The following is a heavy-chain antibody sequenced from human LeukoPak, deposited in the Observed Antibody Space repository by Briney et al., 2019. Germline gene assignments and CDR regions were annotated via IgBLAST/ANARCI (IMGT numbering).Heavy chain of an antibody. D-gene: IGHD3-9*01. Sequence: GGSLRLSCAASGFTFNTFNMNWVRQAPGKELEWVSSITSGGDYIYYADSVKGRFTTSRDNAKNSLSLRLNSLRVEDTAVYYCARGHYDVLAASYKWTPDYWGQGTLVTVSS. CDR1: GFTFNTFN. CDR2: ITSGGDYI. CDR3: ARGHYDVLAASYKWTPDY. V-gene: IGHV3-21*01. J-gene: IGHJ4*02.